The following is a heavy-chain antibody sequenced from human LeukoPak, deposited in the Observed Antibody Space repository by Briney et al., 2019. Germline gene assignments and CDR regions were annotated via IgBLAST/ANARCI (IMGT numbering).Heavy chain of an antibody. V-gene: IGHV3-7*01. J-gene: IGHJ2*01. CDR1: GFTFSNYW. D-gene: IGHD1-1*01. CDR3: ARGVNWWYFDL. Sequence: AGGSLRLSCEASGFTFSNYWMDWVGQAPGKGLEWVANIRQNGSDKYYVDSVKGRFTISRDNAKNSLYLQMNSLRVEDTAVYYCARGVNWWYFDLWGRGTLVTVSS. CDR2: IRQNGSDK.